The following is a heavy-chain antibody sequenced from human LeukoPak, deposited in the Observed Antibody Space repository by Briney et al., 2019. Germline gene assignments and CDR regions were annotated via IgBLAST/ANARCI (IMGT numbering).Heavy chain of an antibody. CDR1: GFTFSSYA. D-gene: IGHD5-18*01. CDR3: ASRKDTPHLPDY. Sequence: GRSLRLSCAASGFTFSSYAMHWVRQAPGKGLDWVAVISYDGSNKYYADSVKGRFTISRDNFKNTLYLQMNSLRAEDTAMYYCASRKDTPHLPDYWGQGTLVTVSS. CDR2: ISYDGSNK. J-gene: IGHJ4*02. V-gene: IGHV3-30-3*01.